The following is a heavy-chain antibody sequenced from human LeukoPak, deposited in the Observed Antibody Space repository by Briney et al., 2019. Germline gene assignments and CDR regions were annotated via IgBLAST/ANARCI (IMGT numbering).Heavy chain of an antibody. CDR1: GGSISSSSSY. CDR2: IYYSGST. V-gene: IGHV4-39*01. J-gene: IGHJ4*02. Sequence: SETLSLTCTVSGGSISSSSSYWGWIRQPPEKGLEWIGSIYYSGSTYYNPSLKSRVTISVDTSKNQFSLKLSSVTAADTAVYYCARLTYYYDSSGYQYYFDYWGLGTLVTVSS. D-gene: IGHD3-22*01. CDR3: ARLTYYYDSSGYQYYFDY.